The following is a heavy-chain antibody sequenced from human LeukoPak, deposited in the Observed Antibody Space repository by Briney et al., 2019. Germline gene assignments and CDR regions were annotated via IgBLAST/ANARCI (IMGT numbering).Heavy chain of an antibody. CDR3: ATRVRGLLRYFDY. V-gene: IGHV4-34*01. Sequence: SETLSLTYAVYGGSFSGYYWSWIRQPPGKGLEWIGEINHSGSTNYNPSLKSRVTISVDTSKNQFSLKLSSVTAADTAVYYCATRVRGLLRYFDYWGQGTLVTVSS. D-gene: IGHD1-26*01. CDR1: GGSFSGYY. J-gene: IGHJ4*02. CDR2: INHSGST.